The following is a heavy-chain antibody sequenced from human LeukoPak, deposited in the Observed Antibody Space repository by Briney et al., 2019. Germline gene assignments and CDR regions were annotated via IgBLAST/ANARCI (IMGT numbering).Heavy chain of an antibody. CDR3: ARDQVGCGGDCYGDAFDL. Sequence: QPGGSLTLSCAASGFTVSSDYMNWVRQAPGKGLEWVSVLYADGGTSYADSVKGRFTVSRDNSKNTLYLQMNRLRVEDTAVYYCARDQVGCGGDCYGDAFDLWGQGTLVSVSS. J-gene: IGHJ3*01. CDR2: LYADGGT. D-gene: IGHD2-21*02. V-gene: IGHV3-66*01. CDR1: GFTVSSDY.